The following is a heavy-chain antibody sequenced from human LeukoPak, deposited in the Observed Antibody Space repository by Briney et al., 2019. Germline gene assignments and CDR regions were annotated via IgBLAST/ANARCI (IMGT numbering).Heavy chain of an antibody. J-gene: IGHJ2*01. Sequence: SETLSLTCTVSGGSISSGGYYWSWIRQHPGKGLEWIGYIYYSGSTYYNPSLKSRVTISVVTSKNQFSLKLSAVTAADTAVYYCARSTAYCSGGSCFTKNSPWYFDLWGRGTLVTVSS. CDR2: IYYSGST. CDR1: GGSISSGGYY. CDR3: ARSTAYCSGGSCFTKNSPWYFDL. V-gene: IGHV4-31*03. D-gene: IGHD2-15*01.